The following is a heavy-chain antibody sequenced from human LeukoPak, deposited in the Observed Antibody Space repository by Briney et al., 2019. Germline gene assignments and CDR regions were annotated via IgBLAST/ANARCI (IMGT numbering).Heavy chain of an antibody. V-gene: IGHV4-59*01. CDR2: IYYSGST. D-gene: IGHD6-19*01. J-gene: IGHJ4*02. CDR1: GGSISSYY. Sequence: PSETLSLTCTVSGGSISSYYWSWIRQPPGKGLEWIGYIYYSGSTNYNPSLKSRVTISVDTSKNQFSMKLRSVTAADTAVYYCASRIAVAGTTGGFDYWGQGTLVTVSS. CDR3: ASRIAVAGTTGGFDY.